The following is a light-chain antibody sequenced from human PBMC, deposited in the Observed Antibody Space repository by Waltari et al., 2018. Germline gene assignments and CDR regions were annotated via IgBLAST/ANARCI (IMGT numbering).Light chain of an antibody. J-gene: IGLJ3*02. CDR3: CSCIGTHTNWV. V-gene: IGLV2-11*01. CDR1: SSEVGDFNF. Sequence: QSALTQPRSVSGSPGQSVTISCTGISSEVGDFNFVSWYQQHPGEAPKLMIYDVTKRPSGVPDRLSGSKSGNTASLTISGLQAEDEANYYCCSCIGTHTNWVFGGGTKLTVL. CDR2: DVT.